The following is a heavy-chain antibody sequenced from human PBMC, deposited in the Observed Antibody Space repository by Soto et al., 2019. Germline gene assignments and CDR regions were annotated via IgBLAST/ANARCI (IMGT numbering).Heavy chain of an antibody. J-gene: IGHJ4*02. CDR2: INGNGDTT. V-gene: IGHV3-23*01. CDR3: ARVPDLDFCTRTSCLYYFDY. CDR1: GFTFSRFV. Sequence: DVQLLESGGGLVQPGGSLRLSCVASGFTFSRFVMNWVRQAPGKGLEWVSTINGNGDTTYYADSVKGRFIISSDNSRYSPYLHMTSLRADDTAVYYCARVPDLDFCTRTSCLYYFDYWGQGAVVTVSS. D-gene: IGHD2-2*01.